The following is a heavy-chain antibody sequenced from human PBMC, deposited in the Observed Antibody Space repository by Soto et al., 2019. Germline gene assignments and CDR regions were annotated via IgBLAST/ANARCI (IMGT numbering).Heavy chain of an antibody. CDR3: AREKDHSSSWYGPYYYYYYGMDV. J-gene: IGHJ6*02. CDR1: GFTFSSYS. D-gene: IGHD6-13*01. CDR2: ISSSSSTI. V-gene: IGHV3-48*02. Sequence: GGSLRLSCAASGFTFSSYSMNWVRQAPGKGLEWVSYISSSSSTIYYADSVKGRFTISRDNAKNSLYLQMNSLRDEDTAVYYCAREKDHSSSWYGPYYYYYYGMDVWGQGTTVTVSS.